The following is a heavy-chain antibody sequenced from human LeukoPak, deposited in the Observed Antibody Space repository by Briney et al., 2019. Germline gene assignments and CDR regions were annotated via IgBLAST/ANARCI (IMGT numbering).Heavy chain of an antibody. Sequence: SQTLSLTCSISGDSVSSNSAAWNWIRQSPSRGLEWLGRTYYRSKWYNDYAVSVKSRITINPDTSKNQFSLQLNSVTPEDTAVYYCARVGPPYGSHNWFDPWGQGTLVTVSS. CDR2: TYYRSKWYN. V-gene: IGHV6-1*01. D-gene: IGHD1-26*01. J-gene: IGHJ5*02. CDR3: ARVGPPYGSHNWFDP. CDR1: GDSVSSNSAA.